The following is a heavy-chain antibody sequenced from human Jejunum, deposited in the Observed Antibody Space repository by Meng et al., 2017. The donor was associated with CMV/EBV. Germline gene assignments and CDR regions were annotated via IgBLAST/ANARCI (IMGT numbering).Heavy chain of an antibody. CDR3: ASGLPTSSGYYYAGY. D-gene: IGHD3-22*01. CDR1: GVMFRCSW. J-gene: IGHJ4*02. Sequence: SGVMFRCSWMHWVRQAPGKGLEWVSRIYSDGKNTKYADSVKGRFTISRDNAKNALFLQMNSLRADDTAVYYCASGLPTSSGYYYAGYWGQGALVTVSS. CDR2: IYSDGKNT. V-gene: IGHV3-74*01.